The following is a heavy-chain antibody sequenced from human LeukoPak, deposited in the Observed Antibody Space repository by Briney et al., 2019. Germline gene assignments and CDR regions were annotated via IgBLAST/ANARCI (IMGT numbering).Heavy chain of an antibody. CDR3: ASLSYDILTGYLGSFDY. V-gene: IGHV4-59*01. Sequence: SETLSLTCTVSGGSISSYYWSWIRQPPGKGLEWIGYIYYSGSTNYNPSLKSRVTISVDTSKNQFSLKLSSVTAADTAVYYCASLSYDILTGYLGSFDYWGQGTLVTVSS. D-gene: IGHD3-9*01. CDR1: GGSISSYY. CDR2: IYYSGST. J-gene: IGHJ4*02.